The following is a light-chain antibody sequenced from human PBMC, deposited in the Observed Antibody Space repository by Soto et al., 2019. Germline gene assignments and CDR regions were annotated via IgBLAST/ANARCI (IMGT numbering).Light chain of an antibody. V-gene: IGKV1-5*03. J-gene: IGKJ2*01. CDR1: QSIGSW. CDR3: QQYNDFQYT. Sequence: DIQMTESPSTLSASVGDGVTITCRASQSIGSWLAWYQQKPGKAPKLLIYKATNLQSGVPSRFSGSGSGTDFSLTIISLQPVDSATYFCQQYNDFQYTFGPGTKLDI. CDR2: KAT.